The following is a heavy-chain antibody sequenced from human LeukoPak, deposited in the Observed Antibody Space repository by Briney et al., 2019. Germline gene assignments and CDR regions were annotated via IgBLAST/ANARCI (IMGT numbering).Heavy chain of an antibody. CDR1: GFTFSSYA. CDR3: AKDPVYGSGQSHPSDY. D-gene: IGHD3-3*01. V-gene: IGHV3-23*01. Sequence: GGSLRLSCAAPGFTFSSYAMSWVRQAPGKWLEWVSTVSGNGGITYYADSMKGRFTISRDNSKNTLFLRMNSLRGEDTAVYYCAKDPVYGSGQSHPSDYWGQGTLVTVSS. CDR2: VSGNGGIT. J-gene: IGHJ4*02.